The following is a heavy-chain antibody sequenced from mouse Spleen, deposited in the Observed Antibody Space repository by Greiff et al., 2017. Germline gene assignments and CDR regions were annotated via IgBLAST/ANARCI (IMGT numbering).Heavy chain of an antibody. J-gene: IGHJ1*01. CDR1: GYTFTSYW. Sequence: VQLQQSGTELVKPGASVKLSCKASGYTFTSYWMHWVKQRPGQGLEWIGNINPSNGATNYNEKFKSKATVTVDKSSSTAYMQFSSLTSEDSAVYYCARRGTGTLWYFDVWGAGTTVTVSS. CDR2: INPSNGAT. V-gene: IGHV1-53*01. CDR3: ARRGTGTLWYFDV. D-gene: IGHD4-1*01.